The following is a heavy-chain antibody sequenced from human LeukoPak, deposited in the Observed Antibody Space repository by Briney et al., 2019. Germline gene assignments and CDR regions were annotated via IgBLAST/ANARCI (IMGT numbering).Heavy chain of an antibody. J-gene: IGHJ4*02. V-gene: IGHV3-53*01. CDR3: AKLYSSGWYVDY. Sequence: GGSLRLSCAASGFTVSSNYMSWVGQAPGKGPEWVSVIYSGGSTYYADSVKGRFTISRDNSKNTLYLQMNSLRAEDTAVYYCAKLYSSGWYVDYWGQGTLVTVSS. D-gene: IGHD6-19*01. CDR2: IYSGGST. CDR1: GFTVSSNY.